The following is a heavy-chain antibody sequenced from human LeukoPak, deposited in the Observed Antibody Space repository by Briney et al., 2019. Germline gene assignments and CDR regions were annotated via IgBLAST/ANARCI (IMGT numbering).Heavy chain of an antibody. V-gene: IGHV1-2*02. CDR2: INPNSGGT. CDR3: AGNRGSSLYYYYMDV. D-gene: IGHD6-6*01. Sequence: GASVKVSCKASGYTFTGYYMHWVRQAPGQGLEWMGWINPNSGGTNYAQKFQGRVTMTRDTSISTAYMELSRLRSDDTAVYYCAGNRGSSLYYYYMDVWGKGTTVTVSS. J-gene: IGHJ6*03. CDR1: GYTFTGYY.